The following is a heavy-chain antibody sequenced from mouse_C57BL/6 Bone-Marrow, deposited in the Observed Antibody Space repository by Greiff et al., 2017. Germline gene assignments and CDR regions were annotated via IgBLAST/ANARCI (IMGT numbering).Heavy chain of an antibody. V-gene: IGHV1-50*01. Sequence: QVQLQQPGAELVKPGASVKLSCKASGYTFTSYWMQWVKQRPGQGLEWMGEIDPSDSYTNYNQKFKGKATLTVDTSSSTAYMQLSSLTSEDSAVYYCAREVIYYDYSAWFAYGGQGTRVTVSA. D-gene: IGHD2-4*01. CDR1: GYTFTSYW. CDR2: IDPSDSYT. CDR3: AREVIYYDYSAWFAY. J-gene: IGHJ3*01.